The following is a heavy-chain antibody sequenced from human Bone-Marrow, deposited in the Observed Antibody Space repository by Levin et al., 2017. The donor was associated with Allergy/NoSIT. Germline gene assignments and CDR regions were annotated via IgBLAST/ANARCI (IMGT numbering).Heavy chain of an antibody. J-gene: IGHJ4*02. CDR1: GFTFSTYS. Sequence: GESLKISCAASGFTFSTYSMHWVRQAPGKGLEWVSSITSSSTYINYADSVKGRFTISRDNAKNSLYLQMNSLRAEDTAMYYCARIYSGYVSGWGQGTLVTVSS. D-gene: IGHD5-12*01. V-gene: IGHV3-21*01. CDR3: ARIYSGYVSG. CDR2: ITSSSTYI.